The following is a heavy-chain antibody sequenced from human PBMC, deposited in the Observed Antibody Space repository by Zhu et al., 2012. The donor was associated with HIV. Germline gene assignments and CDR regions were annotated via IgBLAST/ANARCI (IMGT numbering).Heavy chain of an antibody. J-gene: IGHJ3*02. CDR3: AGYDYGDFGEPTQNAFHI. CDR2: IYSSGRP. Sequence: QLRLQESASSLVKLSQTLSLTCTVSGGSISSGGYSWSWIRQPPGKGLEWIGYIYSSGRPYYNPSLKSRVTISLDRSTNQFSLKLSSVTAADTAVYYCAGYDYGDFGEPTQNAFHIWGQGTLVPVSS. D-gene: IGHD4-17*01. CDR1: GGSISSGGYS. V-gene: IGHV4-30-2*01.